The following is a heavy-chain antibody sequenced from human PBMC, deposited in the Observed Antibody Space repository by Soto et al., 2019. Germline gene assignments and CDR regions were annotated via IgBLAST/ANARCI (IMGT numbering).Heavy chain of an antibody. Sequence: QVQLVQSGAEEKKPGASVKVSCKASGYTFTSYAMHWVRQAPGQRLEWMGWINAGNGNTKYSQKFQGRVTITRDTSASTAYMELSSLRSEDTAVYYCARDLVAGTGYYYGMDVWGQGTTVTVSS. D-gene: IGHD6-19*01. CDR3: ARDLVAGTGYYYGMDV. J-gene: IGHJ6*02. CDR2: INAGNGNT. CDR1: GYTFTSYA. V-gene: IGHV1-3*05.